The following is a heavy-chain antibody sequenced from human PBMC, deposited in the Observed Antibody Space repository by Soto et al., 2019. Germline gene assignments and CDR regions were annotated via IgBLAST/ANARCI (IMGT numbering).Heavy chain of an antibody. J-gene: IGHJ4*02. CDR1: GYTFTNFD. CDR2: MNPNSGDT. D-gene: IGHD2-8*02. CDR3: ARTTGRWSRSSGLGY. V-gene: IGHV1-8*01. Sequence: QVQLVQSGAEVKKPGASVKVSCKASGYTFTNFDINWVRQATGQGLEWMGWMNPNSGDTVYAQKFQGRVTMTRNTSISTAYMELSSLRSEDTAVFYCARTTGRWSRSSGLGYWGQGTLVTVSS.